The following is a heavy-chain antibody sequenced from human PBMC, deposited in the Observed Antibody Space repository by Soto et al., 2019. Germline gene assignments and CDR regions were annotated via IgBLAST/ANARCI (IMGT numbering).Heavy chain of an antibody. CDR1: GGSISSSSYY. J-gene: IGHJ3*02. V-gene: IGHV4-39*01. Sequence: SETLSLTCTVSGGSISSSSYYWGWIRQPPGKGLEWIGSIYYSGSTYYNPSLKSRVTISVDTSKNQFSLKLSSVTAADTAVYYCARWHYDSSGYFDAFDIWGQGTMVTVSS. CDR2: IYYSGST. D-gene: IGHD3-22*01. CDR3: ARWHYDSSGYFDAFDI.